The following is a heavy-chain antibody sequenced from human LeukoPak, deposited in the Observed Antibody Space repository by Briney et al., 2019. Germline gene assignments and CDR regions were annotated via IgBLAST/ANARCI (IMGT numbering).Heavy chain of an antibody. CDR2: ISSGTSTT. CDR1: GFTFSPLG. Sequence: GGSLRLSCAASGFTFSPLGMNWVRQAPGRGLEWVSYISSGTSTTYYADSVKGRFTISRDNAKNSLYLQLNSLRDEDTAVYYCAKGRGLTLSYHYFDYWGQGTLVTVSS. V-gene: IGHV3-48*02. D-gene: IGHD3-10*01. J-gene: IGHJ4*02. CDR3: AKGRGLTLSYHYFDY.